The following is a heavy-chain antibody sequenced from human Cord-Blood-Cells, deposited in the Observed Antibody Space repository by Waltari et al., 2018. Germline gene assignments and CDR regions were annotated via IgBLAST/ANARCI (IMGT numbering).Heavy chain of an antibody. CDR2: IYHSGST. V-gene: IGHV4-38-2*02. J-gene: IGHJ3*02. CDR1: GYSFSSGYY. D-gene: IGHD3-9*01. CDR3: ARDISPFDAFDI. Sequence: QVQLQESGPGLVKPSETLSLTCAVSGYSFSSGYYWGWIRQPPGKGLEWIGSIYHSGSTYYNPSLKSRVTISVDTSKNQFSLKLSSVTAADTAVYYCARDISPFDAFDIWGQGTMVTVSS.